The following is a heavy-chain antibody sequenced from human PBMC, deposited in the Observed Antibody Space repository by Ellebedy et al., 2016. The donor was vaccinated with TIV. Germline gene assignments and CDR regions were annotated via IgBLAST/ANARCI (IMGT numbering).Heavy chain of an antibody. V-gene: IGHV4-34*01. CDR1: GGSFSNYY. CDR2: IHPSGSA. CDR3: ARGQGAYKLGNY. D-gene: IGHD5-24*01. J-gene: IGHJ4*02. Sequence: MPSETLSLTCAVYGGSFSNYYSTWIRHSPGKGLEWIGEIHPSGSASYNPSLQSRVAISLDTSKSQFSLGMNSLTAADTAVYYCARGQGAYKLGNYWGQGTLVSVSS.